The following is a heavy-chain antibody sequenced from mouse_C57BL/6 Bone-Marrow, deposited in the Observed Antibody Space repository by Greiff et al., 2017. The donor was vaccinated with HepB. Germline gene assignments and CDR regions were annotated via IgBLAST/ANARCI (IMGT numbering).Heavy chain of an antibody. CDR3: ARHGLLPYWYFDV. J-gene: IGHJ1*03. CDR1: GFSLTSYG. CDR2: IWSDGST. D-gene: IGHD2-3*01. Sequence: VMLVESGPGLVAPSQRLSITCTVSGFSLTSYGVHWVRQPPGKGLEWLVVIWSDGSTTYNSALKSRLSISKDNSKSQVFLKMNSLQTDDTAMYYCARHGLLPYWYFDVWGTGTTVTVSS. V-gene: IGHV2-6-1*01.